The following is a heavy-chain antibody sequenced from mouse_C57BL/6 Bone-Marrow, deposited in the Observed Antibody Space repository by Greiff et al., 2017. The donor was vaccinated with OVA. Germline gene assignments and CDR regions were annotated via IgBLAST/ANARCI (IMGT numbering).Heavy chain of an antibody. V-gene: IGHV5-6*02. J-gene: IGHJ4*01. Sequence: EVKLQESGGDLVKPGGSLKLSCAASGFTFSSYGMSWVRQTPDKRLEWVATISSGGSYTYYPDSVKGRFTISRDNAKNTLYLQMSSLQSEDTAMYYCARRGYYGSSYAMDYWGQGTSVTVSS. D-gene: IGHD1-1*01. CDR1: GFTFSSYG. CDR2: ISSGGSYT. CDR3: ARRGYYGSSYAMDY.